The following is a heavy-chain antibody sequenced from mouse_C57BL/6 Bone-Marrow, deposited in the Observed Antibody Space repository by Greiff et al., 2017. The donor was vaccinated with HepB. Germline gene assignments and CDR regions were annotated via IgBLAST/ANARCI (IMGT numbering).Heavy chain of an antibody. CDR1: GYAFSSSW. CDR3: ASGEGFAY. V-gene: IGHV1-82*01. J-gene: IGHJ3*01. Sequence: VKLQESGPELVKPGASVKISCKASGYAFSSSWMNWVKQRPGKGLEWIGRIYPGDGDTNYNGKFKGKATLTADKSSSTAYMQLSSLTSEDSAVYFCASGEGFAYWGQGTLVTVSA. CDR2: IYPGDGDT.